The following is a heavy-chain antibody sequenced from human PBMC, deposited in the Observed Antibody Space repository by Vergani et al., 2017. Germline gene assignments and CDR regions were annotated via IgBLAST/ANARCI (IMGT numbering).Heavy chain of an antibody. D-gene: IGHD2-2*01. CDR2: ISGSGGST. Sequence: EVQLLESGGGLVQPGGSLRLSCAASGFTFSSYAMSWVRQAPGKGLEWVSAISGSGGSTYYADSVKGRLTITRDNSKNTLYRQMNSLRAEDTAVYYCAKDSDCSSTSCFLYYYYYGMDVWGQGTTVTVSS. V-gene: IGHV3-23*01. CDR1: GFTFSSYA. J-gene: IGHJ6*02. CDR3: AKDSDCSSTSCFLYYYYYGMDV.